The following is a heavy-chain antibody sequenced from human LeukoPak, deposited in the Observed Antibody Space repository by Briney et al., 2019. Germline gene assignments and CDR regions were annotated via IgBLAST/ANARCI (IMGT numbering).Heavy chain of an antibody. CDR2: ISSSGSYI. Sequence: PGGSLRLSCVASAFTFSSYSMNWVRQAPGKGLEWVSSISSSGSYIYYADPVKGRFTISRDNAKNSLYLQMNSLRAEDTALYYCARGYSSGWGQIDYWGQGTLVTVSS. V-gene: IGHV3-21*04. CDR3: ARGYSSGWGQIDY. CDR1: AFTFSSYS. J-gene: IGHJ4*02. D-gene: IGHD6-19*01.